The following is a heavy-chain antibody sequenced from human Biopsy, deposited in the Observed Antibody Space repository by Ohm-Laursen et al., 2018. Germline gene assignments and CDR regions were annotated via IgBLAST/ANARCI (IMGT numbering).Heavy chain of an antibody. CDR3: AKEANYYDRPAHFDS. CDR2: ISYDGYNK. J-gene: IGHJ4*02. V-gene: IGHV3-30*18. CDR1: GFTFSSYG. D-gene: IGHD3-22*01. Sequence: SLRLSCAASGFTFSSYGMHWVRQTPGKGLESVALISYDGYNKWYADSVKGRFTISRDNSKNTLSLHMSTLRADDTGTYYCAKEANYYDRPAHFDSWDQGTLVTVSS.